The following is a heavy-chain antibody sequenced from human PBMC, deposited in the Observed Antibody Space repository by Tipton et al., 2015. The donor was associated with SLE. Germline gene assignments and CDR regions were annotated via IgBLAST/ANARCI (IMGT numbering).Heavy chain of an antibody. J-gene: IGHJ4*02. D-gene: IGHD7-27*01. Sequence: VQLVQSGAEVKKPGESLKISCKGSGYTFTTYWIGWVRQMPGKGLEWMGIIYPVDSDTKYSPSFQGQVPNSADKSISTAYLQWSSLRASDTALYYCARELELTGEIVYCAQGTLVTVSS. V-gene: IGHV5-51*03. CDR2: IYPVDSDT. CDR3: ARELELTGEIVY. CDR1: GYTFTTYW.